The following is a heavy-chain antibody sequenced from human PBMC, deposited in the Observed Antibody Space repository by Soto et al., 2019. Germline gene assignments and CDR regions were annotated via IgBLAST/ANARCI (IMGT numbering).Heavy chain of an antibody. J-gene: IGHJ4*02. CDR2: ISASSRII. CDR1: GFTFNSYD. D-gene: IGHD3-22*01. CDR3: AKRPLSIITFDY. V-gene: IGHV3-23*01. Sequence: GGSLRLSCAASGFTFNSYDMNWVRQAPGKGLEWVSYISASSRIIDYRDSVKGRFTVSRDNSKNMLYMQMNSLRAEDTAVYYCAKRPLSIITFDYWGLGTLVTVSS.